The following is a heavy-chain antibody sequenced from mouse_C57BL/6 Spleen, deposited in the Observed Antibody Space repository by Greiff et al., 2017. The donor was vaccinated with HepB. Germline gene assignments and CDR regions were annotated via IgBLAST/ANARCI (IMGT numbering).Heavy chain of an antibody. CDR2: IDPEDGDT. Sequence: EVKLQESGAELVRPGASVKLSCTASGFNIKDYYMHWVKQRPEQGLEWIGRIDPEDGDTENAPKFQGKATMTADTSSNTAYLQLSRLTSEDTAVYYCTTATTGYFDYWGQGTTLTVSS. D-gene: IGHD1-1*01. V-gene: IGHV14-1*01. J-gene: IGHJ2*01. CDR1: GFNIKDYY. CDR3: TTATTGYFDY.